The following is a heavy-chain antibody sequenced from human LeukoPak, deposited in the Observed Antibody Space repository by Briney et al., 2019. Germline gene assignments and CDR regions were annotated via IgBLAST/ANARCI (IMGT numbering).Heavy chain of an antibody. D-gene: IGHD5-12*01. CDR2: IIPIFGTA. CDR1: GYTFTSYG. J-gene: IGHJ4*02. CDR3: ARDGYSGYDLMFYGGY. Sequence: ASVKVSCKASGYTFTSYGISWVRQAPGQGLEWMGGIIPIFGTANYAQKFQGRVTITADESTSTAYMELSSLRSEDTAVYYCARDGYSGYDLMFYGGYWGQGTLVTVSS. V-gene: IGHV1-69*13.